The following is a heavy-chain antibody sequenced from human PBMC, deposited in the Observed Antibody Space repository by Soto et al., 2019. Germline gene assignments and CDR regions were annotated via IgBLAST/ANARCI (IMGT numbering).Heavy chain of an antibody. D-gene: IGHD6-13*01. J-gene: IGHJ5*02. CDR3: ARMASAVTLNWFDP. CDR1: GYTFINFD. V-gene: IGHV1-8*02. Sequence: ASVKVSCTASGYTFINFDISWVRQAAGQGLEWLGWMNPGSGKTGYASKFQGRVAMTRDASTGTSHLELSSLTSDDTAVYYCARMASAVTLNWFDPWGQGTLVTVSS. CDR2: MNPGSGKT.